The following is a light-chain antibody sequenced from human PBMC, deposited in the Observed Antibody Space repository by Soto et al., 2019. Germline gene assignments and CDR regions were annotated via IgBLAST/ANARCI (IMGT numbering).Light chain of an antibody. V-gene: IGKV1-9*01. Sequence: IQLTQSPSSLSASVGDRVTITCRASQGIGSYLAWYQQKPGEAPKLLIFAASTLQSGVPSRFSGSGSGTDFTLTISSLQAEDFATYYCQQYNSYLVTFGQGTKVDIK. CDR3: QQYNSYLVT. CDR2: AAS. J-gene: IGKJ1*01. CDR1: QGIGSY.